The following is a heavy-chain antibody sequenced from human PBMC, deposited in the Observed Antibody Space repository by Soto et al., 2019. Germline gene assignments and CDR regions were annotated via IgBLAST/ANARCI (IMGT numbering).Heavy chain of an antibody. Sequence: PSETLSLTCTVSGGSISSARFYWSWIRQHPGKGLEWIGYIYFNGNTYYNLSLKSRLTMSIDTSENQFSLKLSSVTAADTAVYYCARNSIGARDPGFDYWGQGSLVTVSS. CDR1: GGSISSARFY. CDR2: IYFNGNT. CDR3: ARNSIGARDPGFDY. V-gene: IGHV4-31*03. D-gene: IGHD6-6*01. J-gene: IGHJ4*02.